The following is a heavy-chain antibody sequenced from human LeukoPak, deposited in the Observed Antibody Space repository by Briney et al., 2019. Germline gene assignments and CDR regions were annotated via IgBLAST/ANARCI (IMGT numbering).Heavy chain of an antibody. Sequence: PSETLSLTCTVSGGSISSYYWSWIRQPPGKGLEWIGYIYYGGSTYYNPSLKSRVTISVDRSKNQFSLKLSSVTAADTAVYYCARGEGYCSSTSCYTSYFDYWGQGTLVTVSS. J-gene: IGHJ4*02. CDR3: ARGEGYCSSTSCYTSYFDY. V-gene: IGHV4-59*12. CDR2: IYYGGST. CDR1: GGSISSYY. D-gene: IGHD2-2*02.